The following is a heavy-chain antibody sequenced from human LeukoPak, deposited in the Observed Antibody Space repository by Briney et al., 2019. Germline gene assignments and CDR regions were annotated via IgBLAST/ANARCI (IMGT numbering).Heavy chain of an antibody. CDR3: AWGGSGYYAY. D-gene: IGHD3-3*01. Sequence: VGSLRLTCAASGFTFSSYAMSWVRQAPGKGLEWVSAISGSGGSTYYADSVKGRFTISRDNSKNTLYLQMNSLRVEDTAVYYCAWGGSGYYAYWGQGTLVTVSS. CDR1: GFTFSSYA. CDR2: ISGSGGST. V-gene: IGHV3-23*01. J-gene: IGHJ4*02.